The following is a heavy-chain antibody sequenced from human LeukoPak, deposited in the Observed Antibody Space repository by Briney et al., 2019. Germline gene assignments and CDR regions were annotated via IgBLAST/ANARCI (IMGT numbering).Heavy chain of an antibody. CDR2: ISGSGGST. CDR3: GKAVALYCTNGVCYSDY. J-gene: IGHJ4*02. CDR1: GFTFSSYA. D-gene: IGHD2-8*01. Sequence: PGGSLRLSCAASGFTFSSYAMSWVRQAPGKGLEWVSGISGSGGSTHYAHSVKGRFTISRDNSKNTVYLQMNSLRAEDTAVYYCGKAVALYCTNGVCYSDYWGQGTLVTVSS. V-gene: IGHV3-23*01.